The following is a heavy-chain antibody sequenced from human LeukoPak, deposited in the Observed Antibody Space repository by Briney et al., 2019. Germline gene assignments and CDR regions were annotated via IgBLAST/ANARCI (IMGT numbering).Heavy chain of an antibody. CDR3: ARDPGNFDWLLRDAFDI. J-gene: IGHJ3*02. Sequence: ASVKVSCKASGYTFTSYYMHWVRQAPGQGLEWMGIINPSGGSTSYAQKFQGRVTMTRDTSTSTVYRELSSLRSEDTAVYYCARDPGNFDWLLRDAFDIWGQGTMVTVSS. CDR2: INPSGGST. CDR1: GYTFTSYY. D-gene: IGHD3-9*01. V-gene: IGHV1-46*01.